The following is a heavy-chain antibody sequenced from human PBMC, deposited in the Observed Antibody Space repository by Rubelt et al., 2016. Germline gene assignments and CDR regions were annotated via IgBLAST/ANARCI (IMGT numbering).Heavy chain of an antibody. D-gene: IGHD2-8*01. CDR2: SSAFTANA. CDR1: GYTFSTYG. CDR3: AQDGVYGMDV. V-gene: IGHV1-18*01. J-gene: IGHJ6*02. Sequence: QVQLVQSGAEVKKPGASVKVSCKASGYTFSTYGVSWVRQAPGQGLEWIGWSSAFTANAKYAQRFQGRVTMTADTSTNTAYMELRSLRPDDTAVYYCAQDGVYGMDVWGQGTTVTVSS.